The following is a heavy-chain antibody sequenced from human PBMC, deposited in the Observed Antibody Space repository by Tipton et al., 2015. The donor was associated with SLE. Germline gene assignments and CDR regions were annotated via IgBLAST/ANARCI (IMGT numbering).Heavy chain of an antibody. J-gene: IGHJ3*02. V-gene: IGHV4-61*01. Sequence: TLSLTCTVSGGSVSSPIDYWSWIRQSPGKGLEWIGSIYDRGSTNYNPSLKSRVTISVDTSKNQVSLKLSSVTAADTAVYYCAGKRPRSRAFDIWGQGTMVTVSS. D-gene: IGHD1-1*01. CDR3: AGKRPRSRAFDI. CDR2: IYDRGST. CDR1: GGSVSSPIDY.